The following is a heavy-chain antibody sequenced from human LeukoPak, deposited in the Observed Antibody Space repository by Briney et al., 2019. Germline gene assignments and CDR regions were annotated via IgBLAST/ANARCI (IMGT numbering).Heavy chain of an antibody. CDR1: GGSISSSSYY. J-gene: IGHJ4*02. V-gene: IGHV4-39*07. CDR2: IYYSGST. Sequence: SETLSLTCTVSGGSISSSSYYWGWIRQPPGKGLEWIGSIYYSGSTYYNPSLKSRVTISVDTSKNQFSLKLSSVTAADTAVYYCARVWAYSGSYYGFDYWGQGTLVTVSS. D-gene: IGHD1-26*01. CDR3: ARVWAYSGSYYGFDY.